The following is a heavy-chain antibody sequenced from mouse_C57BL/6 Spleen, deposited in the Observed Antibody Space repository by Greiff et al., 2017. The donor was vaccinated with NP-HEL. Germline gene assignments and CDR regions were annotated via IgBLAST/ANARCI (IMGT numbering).Heavy chain of an antibody. J-gene: IGHJ4*01. D-gene: IGHD4-1*02. CDR2: INPGSGGT. CDR3: ARSSQLGQAMDY. Sequence: VQLQESGAELVRPGTSVKVSCKASGYAFTNYLIEWVKQRPGQGLEWIGVINPGSGGTNYNEKFKGKATLTADKSSSTAYMQLSSLTSEDSAVYFCARSSQLGQAMDYWGQGTSVTVSS. CDR1: GYAFTNYL. V-gene: IGHV1-54*01.